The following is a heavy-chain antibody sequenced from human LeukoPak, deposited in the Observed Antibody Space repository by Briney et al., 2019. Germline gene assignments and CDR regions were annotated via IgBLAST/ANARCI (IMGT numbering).Heavy chain of an antibody. V-gene: IGHV3-30*02. CDR1: GFTFSSYW. CDR2: IRYDGSNK. D-gene: IGHD4-11*01. CDR3: AKSHDYSNRPIDY. Sequence: GGSLRLSCAASGFTFSSYWMHWVRQAPGKGLEWVAFIRYDGSNKYYADSVKGRFTISRDNSKNTLYLQMNSLRAEDTAVYYCAKSHDYSNRPIDYWGQGTLVTVSS. J-gene: IGHJ4*02.